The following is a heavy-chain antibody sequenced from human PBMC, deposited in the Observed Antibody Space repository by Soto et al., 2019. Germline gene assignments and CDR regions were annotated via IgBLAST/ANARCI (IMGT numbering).Heavy chain of an antibody. CDR1: GFTFSSYA. V-gene: IGHV3-23*01. Sequence: EVQLLESGGGLVRAASGFTFSSYAMNWVRQAPGKGLGWVSVNSGSDGSTYYADSVKGRFTISRDNSKNTLNLQMNSLRAEDTAVYYCARRSSSWYFDYWGQGTLVTVSS. CDR2: NSGSDGST. D-gene: IGHD6-13*01. CDR3: ARRSSSWYFDY. J-gene: IGHJ4*02.